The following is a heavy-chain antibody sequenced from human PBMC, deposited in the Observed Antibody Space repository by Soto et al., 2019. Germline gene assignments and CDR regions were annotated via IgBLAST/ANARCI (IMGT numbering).Heavy chain of an antibody. CDR3: AAGHFGSGFSYNEMKWFDP. V-gene: IGHV4-59*01. Sequence: QVQLRESGPGLVKPSETLSLTCSVSSGSISSYYWSWIRQPPGKGLEWIGYVYYSGSTNYNPSPKSGVAISIDTSKNQFSLRLSCVTAADTAVYYCAAGHFGSGFSYNEMKWFDPWGQGTLVTVSS. CDR1: SGSISSYY. D-gene: IGHD3-3*02. CDR2: VYYSGST. J-gene: IGHJ5*02.